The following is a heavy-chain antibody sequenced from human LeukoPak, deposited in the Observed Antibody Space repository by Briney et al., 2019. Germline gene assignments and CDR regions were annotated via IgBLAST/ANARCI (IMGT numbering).Heavy chain of an antibody. D-gene: IGHD1-26*01. V-gene: IGHV4-30-2*01. Sequence: SQTLSLTCTVSGVSISSGGYYWSWIRQPPGKGLEWIGYIYQSVSTHYNPSLKSRVTISEDRSQNEVSLKLSSVTAADTAVYYCANGVGGRGDYWGQGTLVTVSS. CDR1: GVSISSGGYY. CDR2: IYQSVST. CDR3: ANGVGGRGDY. J-gene: IGHJ4*02.